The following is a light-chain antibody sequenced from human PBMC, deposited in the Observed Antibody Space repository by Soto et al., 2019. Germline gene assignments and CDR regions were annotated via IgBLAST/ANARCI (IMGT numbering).Light chain of an antibody. CDR3: QKYDSAPWT. CDR1: QGIRTY. Sequence: IQMTQSPSSLSASVGDRVTITCRASQGIRTYLAWYQQKPGKVPKLLIFSPSTLQSGVPPRFSASGSGTDFTLTSSSLQPEDVASYYCQKYDSAPWTFGQGTKVEIK. V-gene: IGKV1-27*01. CDR2: SPS. J-gene: IGKJ1*01.